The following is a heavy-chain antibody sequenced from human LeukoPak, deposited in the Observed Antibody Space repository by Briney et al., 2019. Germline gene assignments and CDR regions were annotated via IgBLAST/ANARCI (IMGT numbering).Heavy chain of an antibody. J-gene: IGHJ6*02. CDR1: GYTFTSYD. CDR3: ARGPLRCGGDCVNYYYYYGMDV. Sequence: GASVKVSCKASGYTFTSYDINWVRQATGQGLEWMGWMNPNSGNTGYAQKFQGRVTMTRSTSISTAYMELSSLRSEDTAVYYCARGPLRCGGDCVNYYYYYGMDVWGQGTTVTVSS. CDR2: MNPNSGNT. V-gene: IGHV1-8*01. D-gene: IGHD2-21*02.